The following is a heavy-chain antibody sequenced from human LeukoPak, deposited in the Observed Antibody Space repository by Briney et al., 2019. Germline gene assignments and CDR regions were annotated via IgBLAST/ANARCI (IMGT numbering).Heavy chain of an antibody. Sequence: PGGSLRLSCTVSGFTFSGYTMDWVRQPPGNGLEWVPSISSSCLYIYSADSLKGRFTIYRDNAQNSLYLQVNSLRAEDTAVYYCAREFEQDYFDYWGQGTLVTVSS. D-gene: IGHD1/OR15-1a*01. CDR2: ISSSCLYI. J-gene: IGHJ4*02. V-gene: IGHV3-21*01. CDR3: AREFEQDYFDY. CDR1: GFTFSGYT.